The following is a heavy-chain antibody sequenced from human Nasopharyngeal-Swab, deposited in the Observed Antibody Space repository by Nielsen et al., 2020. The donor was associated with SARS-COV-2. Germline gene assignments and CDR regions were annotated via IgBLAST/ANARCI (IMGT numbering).Heavy chain of an antibody. CDR2: ISGSGGST. CDR3: AKELRSGYYGLNGDDS. J-gene: IGHJ4*02. V-gene: IGHV3-23*01. Sequence: VRQAPGKGLEWVSAISGSGGSTYYADSVKGRFTISRDNSKNTLYLQMNSLRAEDTAVYYCAKELRSGYYGLNGDDSWGQGILVTVSS. D-gene: IGHD3-22*01.